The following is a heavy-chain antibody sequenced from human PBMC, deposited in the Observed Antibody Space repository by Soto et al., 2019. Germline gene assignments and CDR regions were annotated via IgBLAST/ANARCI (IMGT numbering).Heavy chain of an antibody. J-gene: IGHJ6*02. Sequence: EVQLVESGGGLVQPGGSLRLSCAASGFTFSTYDMHWVRQATGKGLEWVSAISGSGGSTYYADSVKGRFTISRDNSKNTLYLQMNSLRAEDTAVYYCAKDPFYGMDVWGQGTTVTVSS. V-gene: IGHV3-23*04. CDR3: AKDPFYGMDV. CDR2: ISGSGGST. CDR1: GFTFSTYD.